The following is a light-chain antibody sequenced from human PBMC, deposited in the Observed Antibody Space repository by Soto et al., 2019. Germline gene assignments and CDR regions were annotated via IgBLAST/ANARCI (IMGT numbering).Light chain of an antibody. CDR2: GAS. CDR1: QSVSSN. Sequence: EIVMTQSPATLSVSPGERATLSCRASQSVSSNLAWYQQKAGQAPRLLIYGASTRATGIPARFSGSGSGTEFTLTISGLQSEDFAVYYCQQYNNWRTFGQGTKVEIK. J-gene: IGKJ1*01. V-gene: IGKV3-15*01. CDR3: QQYNNWRT.